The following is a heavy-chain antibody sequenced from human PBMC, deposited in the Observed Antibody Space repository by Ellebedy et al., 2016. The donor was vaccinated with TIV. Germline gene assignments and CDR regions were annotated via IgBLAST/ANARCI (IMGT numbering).Heavy chain of an antibody. Sequence: GSLRLXXTVSGGSVSSGTYYWSWIRQPPGKGLEWIGYIYYSGSTNYNPSLKSRVTISVDTSKNQFSLKLTSVTAADTAVYYCARVGDIELERDAFDIWGQGTMVTVSS. CDR2: IYYSGST. CDR1: GGSVSSGTYY. D-gene: IGHD1-1*01. V-gene: IGHV4-61*01. CDR3: ARVGDIELERDAFDI. J-gene: IGHJ3*02.